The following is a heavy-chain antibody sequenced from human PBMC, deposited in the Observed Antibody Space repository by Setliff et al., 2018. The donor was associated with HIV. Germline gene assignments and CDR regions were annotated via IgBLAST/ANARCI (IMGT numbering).Heavy chain of an antibody. J-gene: IGHJ4*02. V-gene: IGHV1-24*01. CDR2: FDPEDGEA. Sequence: ASVKVSCKVSGYTLKELSMHWVRQAPGKGLEWMGGFDPEDGEAIYAQKFQGRVTMTEDTSTDTGYMELSSLTSDDTAVYFCATGAWDHWGQGTLVT. CDR1: GYTLKELS. CDR3: ATGAWDH.